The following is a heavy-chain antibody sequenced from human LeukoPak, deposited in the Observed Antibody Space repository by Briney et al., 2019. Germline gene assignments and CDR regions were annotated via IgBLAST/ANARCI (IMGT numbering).Heavy chain of an antibody. V-gene: IGHV1-69*13. CDR2: IIPIFGTA. CDR1: GGTFSSYA. Sequence: GASVEVSCKASGGTFSSYAISWVRQAPGQGLEWMGGIIPIFGTANYAQKFQGRVTITADESTSTAYMELSSLRSEDTAVYYCARQYSSGWYPYWYFDLWGRGTLVTVSS. D-gene: IGHD6-19*01. CDR3: ARQYSSGWYPYWYFDL. J-gene: IGHJ2*01.